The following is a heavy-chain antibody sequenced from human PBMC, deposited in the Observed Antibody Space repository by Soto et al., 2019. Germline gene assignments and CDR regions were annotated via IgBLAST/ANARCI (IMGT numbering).Heavy chain of an antibody. CDR1: GFTFSSYS. CDR2: ISSSSSYI. Sequence: PGGSLRLSCAASGFTFSSYSMNWVRQAPGKGLEWVSSISSSSSYIYYADSVKGRFTISRDNAKNSLYLQMNSLRAEDTAVYYCARVGSSGWYEGYYCGMDVWGQGTTVTVSS. D-gene: IGHD6-19*01. V-gene: IGHV3-21*01. J-gene: IGHJ6*02. CDR3: ARVGSSGWYEGYYCGMDV.